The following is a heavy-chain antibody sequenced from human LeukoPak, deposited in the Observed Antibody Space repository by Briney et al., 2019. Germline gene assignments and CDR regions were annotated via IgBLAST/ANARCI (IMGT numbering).Heavy chain of an antibody. Sequence: GGSLRLSCAASRFTFSNYWMSWVPQAPGKGLEWVANTHGSEKYYVDSAKGRFTISRDNAKNSLYLQMNSLRAEDTAVYYCARETPYGSLTFDYWGQGTLVTVSS. V-gene: IGHV3-7*03. CDR3: ARETPYGSLTFDY. CDR2: THGSEK. D-gene: IGHD3-10*01. CDR1: RFTFSNYW. J-gene: IGHJ4*02.